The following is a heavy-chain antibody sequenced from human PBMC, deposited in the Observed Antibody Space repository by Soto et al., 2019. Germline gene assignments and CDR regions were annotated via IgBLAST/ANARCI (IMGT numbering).Heavy chain of an antibody. J-gene: IGHJ1*01. CDR2: INRSGST. CDR3: ARSPLEYFQH. CDR1: GGSFSGYY. V-gene: IGHV4-34*01. Sequence: SETLSLTCAVYGGSFSGYYWSWIRQPPGKGLEWIGEINRSGSTNYNPSLKSRVTISVDTSKNQFSLNLSSVTAADTAVYYCARSPLEYFQHWGQGTLVTVSS.